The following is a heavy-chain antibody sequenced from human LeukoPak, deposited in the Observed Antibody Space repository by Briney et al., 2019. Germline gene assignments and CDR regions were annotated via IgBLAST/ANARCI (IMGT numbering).Heavy chain of an antibody. CDR2: ISSSSSIT. V-gene: IGHV3-21*05. D-gene: IGHD6-13*01. CDR1: GFTFSSYS. Sequence: PGGSLRLSCAASGFTFSSYSMNWVRQAPGKGLEWISYISSSSSITSYADSVKGRFTISRDNAKNSLYLQMNSLRAEDTAVYYCARDLSVAAAVHFDYWGQGTLVTVSS. J-gene: IGHJ4*02. CDR3: ARDLSVAAAVHFDY.